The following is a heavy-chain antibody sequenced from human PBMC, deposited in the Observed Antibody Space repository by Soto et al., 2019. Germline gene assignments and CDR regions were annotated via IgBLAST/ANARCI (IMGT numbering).Heavy chain of an antibody. Sequence: HSQTLSLTCAISGDSVSSNSAAWNWIRQSPSRGLEWLGRTYYRSKWYNDYAVSVKSRITINPDTSKNQFSLQLNSVTPEDTAVYYCARDRNYGDYGTEHYFDYWGQGTLVTVSS. CDR3: ARDRNYGDYGTEHYFDY. J-gene: IGHJ4*02. V-gene: IGHV6-1*01. CDR1: GDSVSSNSAA. CDR2: TYYRSKWYN. D-gene: IGHD4-17*01.